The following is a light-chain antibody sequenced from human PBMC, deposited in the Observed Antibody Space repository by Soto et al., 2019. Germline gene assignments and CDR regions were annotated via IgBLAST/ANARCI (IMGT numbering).Light chain of an antibody. J-gene: IGLJ1*01. CDR3: CSYAGSSTFV. CDR1: SSDVGSYNL. V-gene: IGLV2-23*03. Sequence: QSVLTQPASVSGSPGQSITISCTGTSSDVGSYNLVSWYQQHPGKAPKLMIYEGSKRPSGVSNRFSGSTSGNTASLTISGLQAEDEADYYCCSYAGSSTFVFGPGTKVTVL. CDR2: EGS.